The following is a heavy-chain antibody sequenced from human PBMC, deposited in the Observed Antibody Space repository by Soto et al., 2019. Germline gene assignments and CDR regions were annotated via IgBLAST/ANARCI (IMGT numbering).Heavy chain of an antibody. CDR1: GGSISSYY. V-gene: IGHV4-59*01. CDR2: IYYSGST. J-gene: IGHJ5*02. Sequence: SETLSLTCTVSGGSISSYYWSWIRQPPGKGLEWIGYIYYSGSTNYNPSLKSRVTISVDTSKNQFSLKLSSVTAAETAVYYCARVKVGGQGHWFEPWGHGTLVTVSS. CDR3: ARVKVGGQGHWFEP. D-gene: IGHD1-26*01.